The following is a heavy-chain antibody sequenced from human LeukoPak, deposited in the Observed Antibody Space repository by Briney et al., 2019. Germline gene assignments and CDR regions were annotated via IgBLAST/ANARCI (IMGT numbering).Heavy chain of an antibody. CDR3: ARAQSRTHWDGFDI. D-gene: IGHD5-24*01. V-gene: IGHV1-8*03. CDR2: MNPNSGNT. J-gene: IGHJ3*02. CDR1: GYTFTSYD. Sequence: ASVKVSCKASGYTFTSYDINWVRQATGQGLEWMGWMNPNSGNTGYAQKFQGRVTITRNTSISTAYMELSSLRSDDTAVYYCARAQSRTHWDGFDIWGQGTMVTVPS.